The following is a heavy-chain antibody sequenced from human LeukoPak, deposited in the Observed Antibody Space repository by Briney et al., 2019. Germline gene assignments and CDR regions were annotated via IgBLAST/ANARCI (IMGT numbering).Heavy chain of an antibody. V-gene: IGHV4-59*01. D-gene: IGHD3-16*01. CDR3: ATSVGFGFDY. Sequence: SETLSLTCTVSGGSISSYYWSWIRQPPGKGLEWIGYIYYSGSTNYNPSLKSRVTISVDTSKNQFSLKLSSVTAADTAVYYCATSVGFGFDYWGQGTLVTVSS. CDR2: IYYSGST. J-gene: IGHJ4*02. CDR1: GGSISSYY.